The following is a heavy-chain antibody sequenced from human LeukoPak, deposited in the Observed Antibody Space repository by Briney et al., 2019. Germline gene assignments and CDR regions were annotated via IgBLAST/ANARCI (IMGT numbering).Heavy chain of an antibody. J-gene: IGHJ4*02. D-gene: IGHD1-1*01. CDR3: ARHLRTTGNDGGDYFDY. CDR1: AASLSGVY. V-gene: IGHV4-34*01. Sequence: SETLSLTCSVSAASLSGVYWTWIRQSPGKGLEWIGEINHSGSTNYNPSLKSRVTISVDTSKNQFSLKLSSVTAADTAVYYCARHLRTTGNDGGDYFDYWGQGTLVTVSS. CDR2: INHSGST.